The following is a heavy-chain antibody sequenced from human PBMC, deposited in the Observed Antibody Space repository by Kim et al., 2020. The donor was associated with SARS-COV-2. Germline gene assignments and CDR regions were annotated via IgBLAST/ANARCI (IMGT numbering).Heavy chain of an antibody. Sequence: ADSREGRFPISRDNSKNTLYLQMNSLRAEATDVYYCARVGIAARQNWFDPWGQGTLVTVSS. J-gene: IGHJ5*02. CDR3: ARVGIAARQNWFDP. V-gene: IGHV3-53*01. D-gene: IGHD6-6*01.